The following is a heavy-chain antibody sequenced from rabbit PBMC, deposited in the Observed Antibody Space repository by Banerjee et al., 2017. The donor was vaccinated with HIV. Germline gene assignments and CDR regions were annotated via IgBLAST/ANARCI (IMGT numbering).Heavy chain of an antibody. Sequence: QSLEESGGDLVKPGASLTLTCTASGFSFSSGYYMCWVRQAPGKGLEWIACIGAGSSGSTYYATWAKGRFTISKTSSTVTLQMTSLTAADTATYFCARGAYINSGGVPFNLWGQGTLVTVS. CDR3: ARGAYINSGGVPFNL. J-gene: IGHJ4*01. CDR2: IGAGSSGST. V-gene: IGHV1S40*01. CDR1: GFSFSSGYY. D-gene: IGHD1-1*01.